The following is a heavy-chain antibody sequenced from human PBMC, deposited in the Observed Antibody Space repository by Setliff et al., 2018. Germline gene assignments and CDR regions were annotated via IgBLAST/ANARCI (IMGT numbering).Heavy chain of an antibody. CDR2: FDPEDGET. V-gene: IGHV1-24*01. CDR3: ATSVSWIQLVLYPQGHPEPFDY. J-gene: IGHJ4*02. D-gene: IGHD5-18*01. Sequence: ASVMVSCKVSGYTLTELSRHWVRQAPGKGLEWMGGFDPEDGETIYAQKFQGRVTMTEDTSTDTAYMELSSLRSEDTAVYYCATSVSWIQLVLYPQGHPEPFDYWGQGTLVTVSS. CDR1: GYTLTELS.